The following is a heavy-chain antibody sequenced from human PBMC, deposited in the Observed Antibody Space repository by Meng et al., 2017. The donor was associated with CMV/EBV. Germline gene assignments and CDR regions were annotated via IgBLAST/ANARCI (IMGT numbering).Heavy chain of an antibody. Sequence: ASVTVSCKASGYTFTGYYMHWVRQAPGQGLEWMGWINPNSGGTNYAQKFQGRVTMTRDTSISTAYMELSRLSSDDTAVYYCARGYCSSTSCRTGVWFDPWGQGTLVTVSS. V-gene: IGHV1-2*02. D-gene: IGHD2-2*01. CDR2: INPNSGGT. CDR3: ARGYCSSTSCRTGVWFDP. CDR1: GYTFTGYY. J-gene: IGHJ5*02.